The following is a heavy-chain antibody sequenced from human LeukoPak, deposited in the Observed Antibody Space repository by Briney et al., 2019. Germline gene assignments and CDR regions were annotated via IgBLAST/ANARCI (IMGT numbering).Heavy chain of an antibody. J-gene: IGHJ4*02. CDR3: ARDYCSSTSCYEAAAGSNFDY. Sequence: SETLSLTCAVYGGSFSGYYWSWIRQPPGKGLEWIGEINHSGSTNYNPSLKSRVTISVDTSKNQFSLKLSSVTAADTAVYYCARDYCSSTSCYEAAAGSNFDYWGQGTLVTVSS. CDR1: GGSFSGYY. D-gene: IGHD2-2*01. CDR2: INHSGST. V-gene: IGHV4-34*01.